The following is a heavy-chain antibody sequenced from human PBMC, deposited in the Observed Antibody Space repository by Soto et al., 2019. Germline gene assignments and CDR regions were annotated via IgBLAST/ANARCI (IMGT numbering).Heavy chain of an antibody. V-gene: IGHV1-18*01. CDR1: GYTFTSYG. D-gene: IGHD1-26*01. Sequence: ASVKVSCKASGYTFTSYGISWVRQAPGQGLEWMEWISVYNGNANYAQKLQGRVTMTTDTSTSTVYMELRSLRSDDTAVYYCARIVGADRRWFDPWGQGTLVTSPQ. CDR3: ARIVGADRRWFDP. CDR2: ISVYNGNA. J-gene: IGHJ5*02.